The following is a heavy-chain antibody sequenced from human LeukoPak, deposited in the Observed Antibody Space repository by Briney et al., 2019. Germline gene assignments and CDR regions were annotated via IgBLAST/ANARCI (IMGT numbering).Heavy chain of an antibody. CDR3: ARDQYDSVWGSHRPYFDY. Sequence: ASVKVSCKAAGYTLSSYGISWVRQAPGQGLEWMGWIGVHNGNPEYAQKFQGRVIMTTDTFTCTAYMELRSLRSDDTAVYYCARDQYDSVWGSHRPYFDYWGQGTLVTVSS. J-gene: IGHJ4*02. CDR1: GYTLSSYG. D-gene: IGHD3-16*02. CDR2: IGVHNGNP. V-gene: IGHV1-18*01.